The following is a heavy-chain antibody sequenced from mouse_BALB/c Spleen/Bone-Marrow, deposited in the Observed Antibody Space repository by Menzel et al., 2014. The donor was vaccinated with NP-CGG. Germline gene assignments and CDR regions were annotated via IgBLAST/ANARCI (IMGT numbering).Heavy chain of an antibody. V-gene: IGHV1S127*01. CDR1: GYTFXSYW. CDR2: IDPSDSYT. D-gene: IGHD3-2*01. Sequence: QVQLQQSGAELVKPGASVKMSCKAPGYTFXSYWIHWVKQRPGQGLEWIGVIDPSDSYTSYNQKFKGKATLTVDTSSSTAYMQLSSLTSEDSAVYYCTIPTARACFDYWGQGTTLTVSS. CDR3: TIPTARACFDY. J-gene: IGHJ2*01.